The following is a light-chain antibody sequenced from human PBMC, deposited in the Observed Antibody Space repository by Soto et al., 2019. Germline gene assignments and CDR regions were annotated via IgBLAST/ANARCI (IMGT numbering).Light chain of an antibody. CDR2: DVT. CDR3: SSHTSSSTRV. J-gene: IGLJ3*02. V-gene: IGLV2-14*01. CDR1: SSDVGGYNY. Sequence: QSALTQPASVSGSPGQSITISCTGTSSDVGGYNYVSWYQQHPGKAPKLMIYDVTDRPSGVSIRFSGSKSGNTASLTISGLQAEDEADYYCSSHTSSSTRVFGGGTKLTVL.